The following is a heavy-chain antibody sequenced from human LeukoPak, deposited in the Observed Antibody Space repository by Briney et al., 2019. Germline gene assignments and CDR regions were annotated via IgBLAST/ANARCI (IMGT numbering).Heavy chain of an antibody. CDR2: INHSGST. CDR1: GGSFSGYY. Sequence: PSETLSLTCAVYGGSFSGYYWSWIRQPPGKGLEWIGEINHSGSTNYNPSLKSRVTISVDTSKNQFSLKLSSVTAADTAVYYCARWSVVTAIRAFDIWDQGTMVTVSS. V-gene: IGHV4-34*01. J-gene: IGHJ3*02. CDR3: ARWSVVTAIRAFDI. D-gene: IGHD2-21*02.